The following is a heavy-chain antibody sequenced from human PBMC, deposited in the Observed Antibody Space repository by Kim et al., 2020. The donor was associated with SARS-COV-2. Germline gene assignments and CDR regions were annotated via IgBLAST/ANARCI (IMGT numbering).Heavy chain of an antibody. CDR2: IYYSGST. J-gene: IGHJ4*02. Sequence: SETLSLTCTVSGGSISSGGYYWSWIRQHPGKGLEWIGYIYYSGSTYYNPSLKSRVTISVDTSKNQFSLKLSSVTAADTAVYYCARGAATNSYGSGNPADYWGQGTLVTVSS. CDR3: ARGAATNSYGSGNPADY. CDR1: GGSISSGGYY. V-gene: IGHV4-31*03. D-gene: IGHD3-10*01.